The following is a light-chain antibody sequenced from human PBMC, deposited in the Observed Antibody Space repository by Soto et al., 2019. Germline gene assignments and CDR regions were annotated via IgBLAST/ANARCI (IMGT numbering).Light chain of an antibody. V-gene: IGKV3-20*01. J-gene: IGKJ4*01. Sequence: EIVLTQSPGTLSLSPGERATLSCRASQSVSSGYLAWYQQKVGQAPRLLIYGASSRATGIPDRFSGSGSGTDFTLTITRLEPGDFAVYYCQHYVSSPLTFGGGTKVEIK. CDR1: QSVSSGY. CDR3: QHYVSSPLT. CDR2: GAS.